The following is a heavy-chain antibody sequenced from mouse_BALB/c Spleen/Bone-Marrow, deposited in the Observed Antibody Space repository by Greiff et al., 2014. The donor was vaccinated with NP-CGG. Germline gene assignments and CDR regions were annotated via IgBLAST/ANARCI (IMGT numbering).Heavy chain of an antibody. Sequence: EVQVVESGPGLVEPSQSLSLTCTVTGYSITSDYAWNWIRQFPGNKLEWMGYISYSGSTSYNPSLKSRISITRDTSKNQFFLQLNSVTTEDTATYYCARDYFDYWGQGTTLTVSS. J-gene: IGHJ2*01. CDR2: ISYSGST. CDR3: ARDYFDY. V-gene: IGHV3-2*02. CDR1: GYSITSDYA.